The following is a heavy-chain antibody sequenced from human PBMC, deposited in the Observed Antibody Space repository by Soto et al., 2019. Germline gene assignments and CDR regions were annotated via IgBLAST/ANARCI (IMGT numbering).Heavy chain of an antibody. D-gene: IGHD6-13*01. CDR3: ARGRAGSGPKNPYSSSWPHFDY. CDR2: IYYSGST. J-gene: IGHJ4*02. CDR1: GGSISSGGYY. V-gene: IGHV4-31*03. Sequence: SETLSLTCTVSGGSISSGGYYWSWIRQHPGKGLEWIGYIYYSGSTYYNPSLKSRVTISVDTSKNQFSLKLSSVTAADTAVYYCARGRAGSGPKNPYSSSWPHFDYWGQGTLVTVSS.